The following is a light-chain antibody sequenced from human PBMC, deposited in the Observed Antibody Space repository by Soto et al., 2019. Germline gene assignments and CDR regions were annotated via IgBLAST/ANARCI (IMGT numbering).Light chain of an antibody. CDR1: QSISRY. CDR2: GAS. J-gene: IGKJ1*01. Sequence: DIVLTQSPGTLSLSPGARTTLSCRASQSISRYLAWYQQKPGQGPRLLIYGASSRATGTPDRFSGSGSGTDFTLTINRLEPEDFALYYCQQYGSSPPTFGQGTKVDIK. CDR3: QQYGSSPPT. V-gene: IGKV3-20*01.